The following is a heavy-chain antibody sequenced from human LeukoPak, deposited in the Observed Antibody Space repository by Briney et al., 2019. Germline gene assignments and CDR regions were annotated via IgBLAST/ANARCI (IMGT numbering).Heavy chain of an antibody. D-gene: IGHD3-3*01. V-gene: IGHV3-15*01. CDR1: GFTFRDAW. CDR3: AKHIYGVVSIQQ. CDR2: IRSKTDGGTT. Sequence: GGSLRLSYAASGFTFRDAWMTWVRQAPGKGLEWVGRIRSKTDGGTTDYAVSVQGRFTISRDDSKNTLYLQMSSLKTEDTAVYYCAKHIYGVVSIQQWGQGTLVTVSS. J-gene: IGHJ1*01.